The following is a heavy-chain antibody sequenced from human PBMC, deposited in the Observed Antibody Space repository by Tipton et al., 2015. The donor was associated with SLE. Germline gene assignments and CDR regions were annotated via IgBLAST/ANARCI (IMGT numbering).Heavy chain of an antibody. CDR2: IYYSGST. V-gene: IGHV4-39*01. J-gene: IGHJ4*02. CDR1: GGSISSSDYY. CDR3: ARRDFWSGGC. D-gene: IGHD3-3*01. Sequence: TLSLTCSVSGGSISSSDYYWGWIRQPPGKGLEWIGSIYYSGSTFYNPSLKSRVVISVDTPKNQFSLRLTSVTAADTAAYYCARRDFWSGGCWGQGTLVTVSS.